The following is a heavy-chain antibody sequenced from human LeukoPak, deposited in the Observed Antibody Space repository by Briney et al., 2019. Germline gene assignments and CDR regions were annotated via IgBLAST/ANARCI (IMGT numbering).Heavy chain of an antibody. CDR3: ARDPYCSSTSCYLRGYYYYYGMDV. CDR1: GYTFTSYG. Sequence: ASVKVSCKASGYTFTSYGISWVRQAPGQGLEWMGWISAYNGNTNYAQKLQGRVTMTTDTSTSTAYMELRSLRSDDTAVYYCARDPYCSSTSCYLRGYYYYYGMDVWGQGTTVTV. V-gene: IGHV1-18*01. CDR2: ISAYNGNT. J-gene: IGHJ6*02. D-gene: IGHD2-2*01.